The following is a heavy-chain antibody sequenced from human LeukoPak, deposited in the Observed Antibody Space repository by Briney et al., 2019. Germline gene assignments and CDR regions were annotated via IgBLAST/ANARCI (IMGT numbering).Heavy chain of an antibody. D-gene: IGHD3-22*01. J-gene: IGHJ6*02. Sequence: GASVKVSCTASGYTFTGYYMHWVRQAPGQGLEWMGWINPNSGGTNYAQKFQGWVTMTRDTSISTAYMELSRLRSDGTAVYYCARAPGTYYYDSSGYYGGVYGMDVWGQGTTVTVSS. V-gene: IGHV1-2*04. CDR1: GYTFTGYY. CDR2: INPNSGGT. CDR3: ARAPGTYYYDSSGYYGGVYGMDV.